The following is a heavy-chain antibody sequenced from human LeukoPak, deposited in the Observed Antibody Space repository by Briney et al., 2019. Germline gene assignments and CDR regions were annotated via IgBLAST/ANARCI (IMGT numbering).Heavy chain of an antibody. CDR1: GGTFSSYA. CDR2: IIPILGIA. CDR3: ARVSPSGYCCSSTSCYSTSIDY. J-gene: IGHJ4*02. D-gene: IGHD2-2*01. Sequence: ASVKVSCKASGGTFSSYAISWVRQAPGQGPEWMGRIIPILGIANYAQKFQGRVTITADKSTSTAYMELSSLRSEDTAVYYCARVSPSGYCCSSTSCYSTSIDYWGQGTLVTVSS. V-gene: IGHV1-69*04.